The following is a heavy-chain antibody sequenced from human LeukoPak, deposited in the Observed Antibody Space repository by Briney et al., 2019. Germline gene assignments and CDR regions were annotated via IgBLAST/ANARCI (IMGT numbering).Heavy chain of an antibody. V-gene: IGHV3-21*01. CDR1: GFTFRKYN. J-gene: IGHJ5*02. CDR3: ARTLPHYDS. Sequence: GGSLRLSCAASGFTFRKYNMNWVRQAPGKGLEWVSAISSGSSYIYYADSVKGRFTISRDNAKNSLYLQMNSLRAEDTAVYYCARTLPHYDSWGQGTLVTVSS. D-gene: IGHD5-12*01. CDR2: ISSGSSYI.